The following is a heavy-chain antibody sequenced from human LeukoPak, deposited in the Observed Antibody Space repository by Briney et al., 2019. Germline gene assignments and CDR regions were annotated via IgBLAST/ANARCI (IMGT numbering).Heavy chain of an antibody. CDR1: GYTFTGYY. CDR3: AREERVLRFLEWLLPFDP. D-gene: IGHD3-3*01. Sequence: GASVKVSCKASGYTFTGYYMHWVRQAPGQGLEWMGWINPNSGGTNYAPKFQGRVTMTRDTSISTAYMELSRLRSDDTAVYYCAREERVLRFLEWLLPFDPWGQGTLVTVSS. CDR2: INPNSGGT. J-gene: IGHJ5*02. V-gene: IGHV1-2*02.